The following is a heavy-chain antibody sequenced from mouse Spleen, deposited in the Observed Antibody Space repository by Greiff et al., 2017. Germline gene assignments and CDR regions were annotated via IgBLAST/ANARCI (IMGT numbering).Heavy chain of an antibody. CDR1: GFTFSSFG. CDR2: ISSGSSTI. CDR3: ARSGNSFDY. D-gene: IGHD1-1*02. J-gene: IGHJ2*01. V-gene: IGHV5-17*02. Sequence: EVKLVESGGGLVQPGGSRKLSCAASGFTFSSFGMHWVRQAPEKGLEWVAYISSGSSTIYYADTVKGRFTISRDNPKNTLFLQMTSLRSEDTAMYYCARSGNSFDYWGQGTTLTVSS.